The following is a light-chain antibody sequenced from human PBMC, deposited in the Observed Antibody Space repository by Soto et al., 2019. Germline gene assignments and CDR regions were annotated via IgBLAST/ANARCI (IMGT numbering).Light chain of an antibody. J-gene: IGKJ4*01. CDR3: QQLSTYPST. V-gene: IGKV1-9*01. CDR1: QGIGSY. Sequence: IQLTQSPSPLSASVGDRVTITCRASQGIGSYLAWYQQKPEEAPKLLIFDASTLQSGVPSRFSGSGSGTDFTLTISSLQAEDFATYYCQQLSTYPSTFGGGTKVDIK. CDR2: DAS.